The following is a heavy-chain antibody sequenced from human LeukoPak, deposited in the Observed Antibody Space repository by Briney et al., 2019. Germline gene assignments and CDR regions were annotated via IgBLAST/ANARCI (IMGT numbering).Heavy chain of an antibody. CDR3: ARLSYYGSGLLDY. V-gene: IGHV5-10-1*01. CDR2: IDPSDSNT. J-gene: IGHJ4*02. CDR1: GYSFTNYW. D-gene: IGHD3-10*01. Sequence: GESLKISCKAYGYSFTNYWISWVRQMPGKGLEWMGRIDPSDSNTNYSPSLQGHVTISADKSINTAYLQWSSLKASDTAMYYCARLSYYGSGLLDYWGQGTRVTVSS.